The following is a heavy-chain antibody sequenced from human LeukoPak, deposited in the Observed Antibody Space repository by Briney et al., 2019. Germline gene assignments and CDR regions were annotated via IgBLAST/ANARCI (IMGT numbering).Heavy chain of an antibody. CDR3: ARQADLDAFDI. CDR2: IYYSGST. Sequence: PSETLSLTCTVSGGSISSSNYYWGWIRQPPGKGLEWIGSIYYSGSTYYNPSLKSRVTISVDTSKNQFSLKLSSVTAADMAVYYCARQADLDAFDIWGRGTMVTVFS. V-gene: IGHV4-39*01. CDR1: GGSISSSNYY. J-gene: IGHJ3*02.